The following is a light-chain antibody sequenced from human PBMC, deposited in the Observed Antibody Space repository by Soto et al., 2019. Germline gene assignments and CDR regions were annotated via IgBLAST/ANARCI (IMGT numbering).Light chain of an antibody. CDR3: QSYDSSLSGSV. CDR1: SSNIGAGYD. V-gene: IGLV1-40*01. Sequence: QSVLTQPPSVSGAPGHRVTFSCTGSSSNIGAGYDVHWYQQLPGTAPKLLIYGNTNRPSGVPDRFSGSKSGTSASLAITGLQAEDEADYYCQSYDSSLSGSVFGGGTKLTVL. J-gene: IGLJ2*01. CDR2: GNT.